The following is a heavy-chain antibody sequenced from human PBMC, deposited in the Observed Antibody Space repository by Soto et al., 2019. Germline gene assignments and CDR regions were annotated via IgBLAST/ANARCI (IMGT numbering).Heavy chain of an antibody. CDR2: IDPRSGGT. Sequence: GSVKVCFKVSGYPFTTYYIHWVRQAPGQGLEWMGWIDPRSGGTVYEQKFQGRVTMTRDTSISTVYMDLSGLTSDDTALYYCATADYGIFPYWGQGSLVTVSS. V-gene: IGHV1-2*02. CDR1: GYPFTTYY. D-gene: IGHD3-10*01. CDR3: ATADYGIFPY. J-gene: IGHJ4*02.